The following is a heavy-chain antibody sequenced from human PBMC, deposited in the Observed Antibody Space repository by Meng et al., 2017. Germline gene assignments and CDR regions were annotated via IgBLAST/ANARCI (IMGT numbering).Heavy chain of an antibody. Sequence: ASVTVSCQASGYTFTCYYMHWVRQAPGQGLEWMGRINPNSGGTNYAQKFQGRVTMTRDTSISTAYMELSRLRSDDTAVYYCAKTRSKHIVEMATSDYWGQGTLVTVSS. V-gene: IGHV1-2*06. J-gene: IGHJ4*02. D-gene: IGHD5-24*01. CDR2: INPNSGGT. CDR3: AKTRSKHIVEMATSDY. CDR1: GYTFTCYY.